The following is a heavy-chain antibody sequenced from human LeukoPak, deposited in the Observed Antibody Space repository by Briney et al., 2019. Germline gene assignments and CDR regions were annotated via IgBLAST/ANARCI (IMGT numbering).Heavy chain of an antibody. CDR2: ISGSATYI. J-gene: IGHJ5*02. D-gene: IGHD4-17*01. CDR1: GFTFSGYT. Sequence: PRGSLRLSCAASGFTFSGYTMNWVRQAPGKGLEWVSSISGSATYIYYEDSVKGRFTISRDNAKNSVYLQMNSLRVEDTAVYYCSYGDSNWFDPRGQGTLVTVSS. CDR3: SYGDSNWFDP. V-gene: IGHV3-21*01.